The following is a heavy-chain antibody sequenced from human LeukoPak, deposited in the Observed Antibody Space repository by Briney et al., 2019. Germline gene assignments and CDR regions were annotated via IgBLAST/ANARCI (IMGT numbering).Heavy chain of an antibody. V-gene: IGHV3-7*01. J-gene: IGHJ4*02. D-gene: IGHD1-26*01. CDR2: IKPDGSQK. CDR3: ANWETRSSY. Sequence: GGSLRLSCAVSGFTFSTYWASWLRLSPGKGLEWVAHIKPDGSQKYYVDAVKGRFTIARDNAKNSLNLQMDSLRGEDTAVYYCANWETRSSYWGQGTLVTVSS. CDR1: GFTFSTYW.